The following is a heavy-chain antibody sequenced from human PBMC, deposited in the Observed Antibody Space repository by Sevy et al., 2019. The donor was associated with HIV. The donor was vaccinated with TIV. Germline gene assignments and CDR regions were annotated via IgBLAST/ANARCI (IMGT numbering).Heavy chain of an antibody. Sequence: GGSLRLSCTASGFTFSSYEMNWVRQAPGKGLEWVSNIISSGSSKYYADSVKGRFTISRDNAKNSLFLQMNSLRAEGTAVYYCARGPHHYYDSSAFFDYWGQGTLVTVSS. D-gene: IGHD3-22*01. CDR2: IISSGSSK. CDR1: GFTFSSYE. CDR3: ARGPHHYYDSSAFFDY. J-gene: IGHJ4*02. V-gene: IGHV3-48*03.